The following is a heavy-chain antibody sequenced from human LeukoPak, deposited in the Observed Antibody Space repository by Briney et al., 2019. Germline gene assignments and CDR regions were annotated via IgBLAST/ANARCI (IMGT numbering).Heavy chain of an antibody. V-gene: IGHV4-59*12. J-gene: IGHJ4*02. CDR3: AREDILYYGTSN. Sequence: SETLSLTCTVSGGSISSYYWSWIRQPPGKGLEWIGYIYYSGSTNYNPSLKSRVTISVDTSKNQFSLKLSSVTAADTAVYYCAREDILYYGTSNWGQGTLVTVSS. CDR2: IYYSGST. D-gene: IGHD1-14*01. CDR1: GGSISSYY.